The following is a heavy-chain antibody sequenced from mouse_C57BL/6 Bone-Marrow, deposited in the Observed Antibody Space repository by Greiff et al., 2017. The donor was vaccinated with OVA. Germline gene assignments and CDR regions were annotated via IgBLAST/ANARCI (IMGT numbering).Heavy chain of an antibody. D-gene: IGHD2-1*01. V-gene: IGHV1-50*01. CDR2: IDPSDSYT. CDR3: AVYYGNPMEY. J-gene: IGHJ2*01. CDR1: GYTFTSYW. Sequence: VQLQQSGAELVKPGASVKLSCKASGYTFTSYWMQWVKQRPVQGLEWIGNIDPSDSYTTYNQKFKGKATLTVDTSSSTAYMPLSSLTSADSAVYDCAVYYGNPMEYWGQGTTLTVSS.